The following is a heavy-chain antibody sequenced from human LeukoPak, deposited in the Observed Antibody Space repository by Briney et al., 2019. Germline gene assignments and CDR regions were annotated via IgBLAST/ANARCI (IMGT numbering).Heavy chain of an antibody. V-gene: IGHV3-21*01. CDR2: ISTSRSYI. CDR3: ARDHSGSYLTPDAFDI. Sequence: GGSLRLSCAASGFTFSSYSMNWVRQAPGKGLEWLSSISTSRSYIYYADSVKGRFTISRDNAKNSLYLQMNSLRAEDTAVYYCARDHSGSYLTPDAFDIWGQGTMVTVSS. D-gene: IGHD1-26*01. J-gene: IGHJ3*02. CDR1: GFTFSSYS.